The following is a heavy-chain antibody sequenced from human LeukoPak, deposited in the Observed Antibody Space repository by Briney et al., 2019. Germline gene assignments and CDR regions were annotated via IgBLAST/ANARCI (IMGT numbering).Heavy chain of an antibody. CDR1: GYTFTSYY. J-gene: IGHJ5*02. CDR2: INPSGGST. Sequence: ASVKVSCKASGYTFTSYYMHWVRQAPGQGLEWMGIINPSGGSTSYAQKFQGRVTMTRDTSTSTVYMELRSLRSDDTAVYYCARYIEYSNSSVNLWFDPWGQGTLVTVSS. V-gene: IGHV1-46*01. D-gene: IGHD6-6*01. CDR3: ARYIEYSNSSVNLWFDP.